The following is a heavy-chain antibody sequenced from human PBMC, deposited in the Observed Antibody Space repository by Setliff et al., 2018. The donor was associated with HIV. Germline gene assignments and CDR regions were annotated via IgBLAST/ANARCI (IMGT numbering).Heavy chain of an antibody. CDR2: TSGYNGNT. D-gene: IGHD6-19*01. CDR3: ARVPYRSAWFSGGHDAFGV. Sequence: GASVKVSCKAPGYTFSSYGISWVRQAPGQGLEWMGWTSGYNGNTKYVQKLQGRVTMTTDTSTRTVYMELRSLRHDDTAEYFCARVPYRSAWFSGGHDAFGVWGQGTMVTVSS. V-gene: IGHV1-18*01. CDR1: GYTFSSYG. J-gene: IGHJ3*01.